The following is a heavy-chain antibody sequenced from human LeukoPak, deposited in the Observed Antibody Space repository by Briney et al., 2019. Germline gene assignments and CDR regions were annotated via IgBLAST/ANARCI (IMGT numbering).Heavy chain of an antibody. CDR3: ARDHPNDYGDYESYYFDY. Sequence: GGSLRLSCAASGFTVSSNYMSLVRQAPGKGLEWVSVIYSGGSTFYADSVKGRFTISRDNSKNTLYLQMNSLRAEDTAVYYCARDHPNDYGDYESYYFDYWGQGTLVTVSS. D-gene: IGHD4-17*01. CDR1: GFTVSSNY. V-gene: IGHV3-66*01. CDR2: IYSGGST. J-gene: IGHJ4*02.